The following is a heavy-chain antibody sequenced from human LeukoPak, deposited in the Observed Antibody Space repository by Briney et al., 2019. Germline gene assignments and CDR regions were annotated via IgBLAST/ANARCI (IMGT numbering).Heavy chain of an antibody. CDR3: AREVVVVPDYYYYGLDV. J-gene: IGHJ6*02. CDR2: ISWNSGSM. Sequence: GGSLRLSCAASGFTFDDYAMHWVRQAPGKGLEWVSGISWNSGSMGYADSVKGRFTISRDNAKNSLYLQMNSLRAEDTALYYCAREVVVVPDYYYYGLDVWGQGTTVTVSS. D-gene: IGHD2-2*01. CDR1: GFTFDDYA. V-gene: IGHV3-9*01.